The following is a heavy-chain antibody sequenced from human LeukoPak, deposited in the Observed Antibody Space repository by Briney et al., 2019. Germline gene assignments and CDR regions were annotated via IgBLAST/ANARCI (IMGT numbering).Heavy chain of an antibody. D-gene: IGHD3-16*01. Sequence: GGSLRLSCAASGFTFSNYWMHWVRQAPGKGLEWVSIVFSGRSTYYADSVKGRFTISRDNSKNTLYLQMNSLRADDTAVYFCARETRYTYEYETRFYFDYWGQGTLVTVSS. CDR3: ARETRYTYEYETRFYFDY. CDR1: GFTFSNYW. V-gene: IGHV3-66*01. CDR2: VFSGRST. J-gene: IGHJ4*02.